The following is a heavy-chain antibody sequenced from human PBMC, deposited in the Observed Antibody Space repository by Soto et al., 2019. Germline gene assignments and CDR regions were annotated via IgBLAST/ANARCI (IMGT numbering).Heavy chain of an antibody. Sequence: EVQLVQSGAEVKKPGESLKISCKGSGYSFTSYWIGWVRQMPGKGLEWMGIIYPGDSDTRYSPSFQGQVTISADKSISTAYLQWSSLKASDTAMYYCARRRGEMAAEAVSLDAFDIWGQGTMVTVSS. CDR2: IYPGDSDT. CDR1: GYSFTSYW. CDR3: ARRRGEMAAEAVSLDAFDI. J-gene: IGHJ3*02. D-gene: IGHD3-16*01. V-gene: IGHV5-51*01.